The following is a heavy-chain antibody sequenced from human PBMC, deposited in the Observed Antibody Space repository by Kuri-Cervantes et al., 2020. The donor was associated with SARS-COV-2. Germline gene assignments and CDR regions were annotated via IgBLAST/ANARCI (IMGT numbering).Heavy chain of an antibody. CDR3: AKDRAHYDFWSGYYSWYFDL. Sequence: GESLKISCAASGFTFNTYSMDWVRLAPGKGLEWLAYISKGSDTIYYADSVKGRFTISRDNAKNSLYLQMNSLRAEDMALYYCAKDRAHYDFWSGYYSWYFDLWGRGTLVTVSS. J-gene: IGHJ2*01. CDR1: GFTFNTYS. D-gene: IGHD3-3*01. CDR2: ISKGSDTI. V-gene: IGHV3-48*04.